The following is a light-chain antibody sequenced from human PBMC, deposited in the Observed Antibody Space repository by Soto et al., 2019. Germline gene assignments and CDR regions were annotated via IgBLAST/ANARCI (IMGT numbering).Light chain of an antibody. CDR2: AAS. CDR1: QGISNY. J-gene: IGKJ3*01. Sequence: DIQMTQSPSSLAESVGDRVTISCRASQGISNYLAWYQQKPGKVPKLLIYAASTLQSGVSSRFTGSGSGTDFTLTISSLQPEDVATYYCQKYNWPPFTFGPGTKVDIK. CDR3: QKYNWPPFT. V-gene: IGKV1-27*01.